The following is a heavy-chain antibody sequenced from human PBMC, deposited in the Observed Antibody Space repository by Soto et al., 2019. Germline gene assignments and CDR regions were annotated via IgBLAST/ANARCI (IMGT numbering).Heavy chain of an antibody. CDR2: ISYDGSNK. CDR1: GFTFSSYA. Sequence: QVQLVESGGGVVQPGRSLRLSCAASGFTFSSYAMHWVRQAPGKGLEWVAVISYDGSNKYYADSVKGRFTISRDNSKNXXYLQMNSLRAEDTAVYYCARDSWYSSSWPRYYFDYWGQGTLVTVSS. CDR3: ARDSWYSSSWPRYYFDY. D-gene: IGHD6-13*01. J-gene: IGHJ4*02. V-gene: IGHV3-30-3*01.